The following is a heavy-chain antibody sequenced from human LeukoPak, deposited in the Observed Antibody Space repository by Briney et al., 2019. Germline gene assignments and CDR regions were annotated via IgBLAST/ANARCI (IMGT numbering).Heavy chain of an antibody. Sequence: GGSLRLSCAASGFTFSSYSMNWVRQAPGKGLEWVSAISGSGGSTYYADSVKGRFTISRDNSKNTLYLQMNSLRVEDTAVYHCAKNEPGARSPEFDPWGQGTLVTVSS. D-gene: IGHD1-14*01. J-gene: IGHJ5*02. CDR3: AKNEPGARSPEFDP. CDR1: GFTFSSYS. V-gene: IGHV3-23*01. CDR2: ISGSGGST.